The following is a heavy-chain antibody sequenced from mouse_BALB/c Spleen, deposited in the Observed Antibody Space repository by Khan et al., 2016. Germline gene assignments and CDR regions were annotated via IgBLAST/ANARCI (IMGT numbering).Heavy chain of an antibody. Sequence: QVQLQQSGAELMKPGASVKISCKATGYTFSSYWIEWVKQRPGHGLEWIGEILPGSCSTNYNEKFRGKATFTADTSSNTAYMQLSSLTSEDSAVHYCARTDRRGYFDYWGQGTTLTVSS. CDR3: ARTDRRGYFDY. CDR2: ILPGSCST. V-gene: IGHV1-9*01. CDR1: GYTFSSYW. J-gene: IGHJ2*01.